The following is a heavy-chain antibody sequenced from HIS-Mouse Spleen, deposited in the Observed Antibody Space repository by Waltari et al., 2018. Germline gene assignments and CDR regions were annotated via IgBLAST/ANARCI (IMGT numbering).Heavy chain of an antibody. CDR2: IKQDGSEK. CDR3: AREPHYGGNSHFDY. V-gene: IGHV3-7*01. CDR1: GFTFSSSW. J-gene: IGHJ4*02. Sequence: EVQLVESGGGLVQPGGSLRLSWAASGFTFSSSWMRWVRQCPGKGLEWVANIKQDGSEKYYVDSVKGRFTISRDNAKNSLYLQMNSLRAEDTAVYYCAREPHYGGNSHFDYWGQGTLVTVSS. D-gene: IGHD4-17*01.